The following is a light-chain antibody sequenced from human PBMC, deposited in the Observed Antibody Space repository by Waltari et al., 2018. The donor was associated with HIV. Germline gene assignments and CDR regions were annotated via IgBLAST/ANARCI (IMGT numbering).Light chain of an antibody. V-gene: IGLV3-25*03. CDR2: KDI. CDR1: ALPKKY. CDR3: QSTDHDGTWV. Sequence: SYDLTQTPSVSVSPGQTATITCSSCALPKKYSSLYRQKAGQAPILLIYKDIERPSGIPERISGSGSGTGVTLTITDVQAEDEGDYFCQSTDHDGTWVFGGGTKLTVL. J-gene: IGLJ3*02.